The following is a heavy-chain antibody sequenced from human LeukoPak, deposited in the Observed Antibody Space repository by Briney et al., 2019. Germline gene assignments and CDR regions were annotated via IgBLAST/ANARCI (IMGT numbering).Heavy chain of an antibody. CDR1: GYTFTSYY. J-gene: IGHJ5*02. CDR2: INAGNGNT. V-gene: IGHV1-3*01. Sequence: ASVKVSCKASGYTFTSYYMHWVRQAPGQRLEWMGWINAGNGNTKYSQKFQGRVTITRDTSASTAYMELSSLRSEDTAVYYCARGPDIVVVVAATRGDWFDPWGQGTLVTVSS. D-gene: IGHD2-15*01. CDR3: ARGPDIVVVVAATRGDWFDP.